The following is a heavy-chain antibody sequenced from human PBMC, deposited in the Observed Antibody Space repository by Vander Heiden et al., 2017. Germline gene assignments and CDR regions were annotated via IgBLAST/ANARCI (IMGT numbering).Heavy chain of an antibody. Sequence: EVQLVESGGGLVKPGGSLRHSCAASVFNSSNAWMSWVRQAPGKGLEWVGRIKSKTDGGTTDYAAPVKGRFTISRDDSKNTLYLQMNSLKTEDTAVYYCTTVPRKEDYFDYWGQGTLVTVSS. J-gene: IGHJ4*02. V-gene: IGHV3-15*01. CDR3: TTVPRKEDYFDY. CDR2: IKSKTDGGTT. CDR1: VFNSSNAW.